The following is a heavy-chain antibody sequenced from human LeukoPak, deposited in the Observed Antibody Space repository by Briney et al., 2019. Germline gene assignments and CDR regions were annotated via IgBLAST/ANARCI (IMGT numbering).Heavy chain of an antibody. CDR3: VGDYGSGPFDY. D-gene: IGHD3-10*01. J-gene: IGHJ4*02. V-gene: IGHV3-74*01. CDR1: GFTFSSYW. CDR2: INSDGSST. Sequence: GGSLRLSCAASGFTFSSYWMHWVRQAPGKGLVWVSRINSDGSSTSYADSVKGRFTISRDNAKNTLYPQMNSLRAEDTAVYYCVGDYGSGPFDYWGQGTLVTVSS.